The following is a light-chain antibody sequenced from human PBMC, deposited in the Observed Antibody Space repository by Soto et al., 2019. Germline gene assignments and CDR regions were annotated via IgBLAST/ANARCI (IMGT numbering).Light chain of an antibody. J-gene: IGKJ4*01. CDR2: AAS. CDR3: QHLNSYPLT. Sequence: DIQLTQSPSFLSASVGDRVTITCRASQDIRTYLAWYQQKPGEAPKLLIYAASTLQSGVPSRFSGSGSGTEFTLTISSVQPADFAAYYCQHLNSYPLTFGGGTKVEI. V-gene: IGKV1-9*01. CDR1: QDIRTY.